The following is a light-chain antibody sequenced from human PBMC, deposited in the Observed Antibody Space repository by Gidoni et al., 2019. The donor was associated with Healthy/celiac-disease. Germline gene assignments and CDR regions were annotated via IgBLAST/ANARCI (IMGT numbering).Light chain of an antibody. CDR3: QQYYSTWT. CDR2: WAS. V-gene: IGKV4-1*01. Sequence: DIVMTQSPDSLAVSLGERATINCKSSESVLYSFNNQNYLAWYQQKPGQPPKLLIYWASTRESGVPDRFSGSGSGTDFTLTISSLQAEDVAVYYCQQYYSTWTFGQGTKVEIK. CDR1: ESVLYSFNNQNY. J-gene: IGKJ1*01.